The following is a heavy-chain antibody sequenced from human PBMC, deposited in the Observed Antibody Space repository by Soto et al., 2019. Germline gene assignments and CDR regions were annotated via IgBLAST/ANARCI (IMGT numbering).Heavy chain of an antibody. CDR1: GYTFSGHS. V-gene: IGHV1-69*13. J-gene: IGHJ4*02. CDR2: IIPIFGAA. D-gene: IGHD1-26*01. CDR3: AQDASGTSLAY. Sequence: SVKVSCKASGYTFSGHSMHSVRQAPGQGLEWMGGIIPIFGAAKSAQKFQARLTVTADESTSTAYMELSSLRSEHTAVYYCAQDASGTSLAYWGQGTLVTVSS.